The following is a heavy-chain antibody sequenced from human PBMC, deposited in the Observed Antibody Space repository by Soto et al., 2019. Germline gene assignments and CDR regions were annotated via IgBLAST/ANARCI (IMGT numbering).Heavy chain of an antibody. CDR2: IKHGGNEN. J-gene: IGHJ6*02. CDR3: VREGYCGSSSCAEKFSGHPFGLDV. V-gene: IGHV3-7*01. D-gene: IGHD2-2*01. Sequence: GGSLRLSCEASGFMFSSYLMSWVRQAPGKGMERVANIKHGGNENFYVDSVKGRFTISRDNAKKSLFLQMNNLRPEDTAVDYFVREGYCGSSSCAEKFSGHPFGLDVSGQGTTVTLSS. CDR1: GFMFSSYL.